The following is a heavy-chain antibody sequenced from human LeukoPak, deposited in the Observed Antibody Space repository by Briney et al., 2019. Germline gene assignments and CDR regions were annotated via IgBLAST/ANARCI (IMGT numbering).Heavy chain of an antibody. J-gene: IGHJ4*02. CDR2: INYGGT. CDR1: GFTFSHYA. Sequence: PGGSLRLSCAASGFTFSHYAMTWVRQAPGKGLEWVSTINYGGTFYAESVKGRFTISRDNSKNTLYLQMNSLRAEDTAVYYCSKDHTGGDYRVRSEGYWGQGALVTVTS. V-gene: IGHV3-23*01. CDR3: SKDHTGGDYRVRSEGY. D-gene: IGHD3-10*01.